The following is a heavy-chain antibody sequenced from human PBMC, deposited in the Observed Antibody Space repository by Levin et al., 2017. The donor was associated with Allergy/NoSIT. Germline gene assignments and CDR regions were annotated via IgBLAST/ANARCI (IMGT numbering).Heavy chain of an antibody. CDR2: IYYSGST. Sequence: SETLSLTCTVSGGSISSYYWSWIRQPPGKGLEWIGYIYYSGSTNYNPSLKSRVTISVDTSKNQFSLKLSFVTAADTAVYYCARHRTLAAAGTFWFDPWGQGTLVTVSS. CDR3: ARHRTLAAAGTFWFDP. D-gene: IGHD6-13*01. V-gene: IGHV4-59*08. J-gene: IGHJ5*02. CDR1: GGSISSYY.